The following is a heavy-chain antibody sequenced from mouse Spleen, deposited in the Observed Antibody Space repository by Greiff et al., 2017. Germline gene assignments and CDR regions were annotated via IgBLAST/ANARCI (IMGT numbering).Heavy chain of an antibody. CDR1: GYTFTSYW. CDR3: SYRYVWYGDV. J-gene: IGHJ1*01. CDR2: IHPNSGST. D-gene: IGHD2-14*01. Sequence: QVQLQQPGAELVKPGASVKLSCKASGYTFTSYWMHWVKQRPGQGLEWIGMIHPNSGSTNYNEKFKSKATLTVDKSSSTAYMQLSSLTSEDSAVEYCSYRYVWYGDVWGAGTTVTVSS. V-gene: IGHV1-64*01.